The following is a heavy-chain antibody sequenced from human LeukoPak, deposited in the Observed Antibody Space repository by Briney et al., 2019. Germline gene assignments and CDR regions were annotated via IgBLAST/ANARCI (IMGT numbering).Heavy chain of an antibody. V-gene: IGHV4-59*01. CDR2: IYYSGST. Sequence: PSETLSLTCTVSGGSISSYYWSWIRQPPGKGLEWTGYIYYSGSTNYNPSLKSRVTISVDTSKNQFSLKLSSVTAADTAAYYCARDYSGSYYYYYMDVWGKGTTVTVSS. D-gene: IGHD1-26*01. CDR3: ARDYSGSYYYYYMDV. J-gene: IGHJ6*03. CDR1: GGSISSYY.